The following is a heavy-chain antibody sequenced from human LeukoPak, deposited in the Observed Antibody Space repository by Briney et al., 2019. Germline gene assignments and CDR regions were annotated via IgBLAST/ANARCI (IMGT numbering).Heavy chain of an antibody. CDR2: ISGSGGST. V-gene: IGHV3-23*01. CDR3: ANENWFDP. CDR1: GFTFSSYA. Sequence: GGSLRLSCAASGFTFSSYAMSWVRQAPGKGLEWVSSISGSGGSTSYADSVKGRFTISRDNSKSTLFLQMNSLRAEDTAVYYCANENWFDPWGQGTLVTVSS. J-gene: IGHJ5*02.